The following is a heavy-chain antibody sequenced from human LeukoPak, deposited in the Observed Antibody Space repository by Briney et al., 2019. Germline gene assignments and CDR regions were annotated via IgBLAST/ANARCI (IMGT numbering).Heavy chain of an antibody. J-gene: IGHJ3*02. CDR1: GFTFNYYA. V-gene: IGHV3-23*01. D-gene: IGHD3-10*01. Sequence: GGSLRLSCAASGFTFNYYAMSWVRQAPGKGLEWVSAISASGGSTYYTDSVKGRFTISRDNSKNTLFLQMNSLRAEDTAVYFCAKIDGSGTLDAFDIWGQGTMVTVSS. CDR2: ISASGGST. CDR3: AKIDGSGTLDAFDI.